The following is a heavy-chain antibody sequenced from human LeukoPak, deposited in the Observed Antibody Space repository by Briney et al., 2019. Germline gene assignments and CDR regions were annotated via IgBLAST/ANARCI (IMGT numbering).Heavy chain of an antibody. CDR1: GFSFSSDW. J-gene: IGHJ4*02. V-gene: IGHV3-74*03. D-gene: IGHD3-10*02. CDR2: ITSDGSGR. CDR3: ARMYVLEH. Sequence: GGSLRLSCVGSGFSFSSDWMHWVRQAPGKGLVWVARITSDGSGRTYADSVKGRFIVSRDNAKSTLFLHMNSLRAEDTAVYYCARMYVLEHWGQGTLVTVCS.